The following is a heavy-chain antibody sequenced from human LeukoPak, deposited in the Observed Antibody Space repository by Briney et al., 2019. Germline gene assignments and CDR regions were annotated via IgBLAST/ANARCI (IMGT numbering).Heavy chain of an antibody. D-gene: IGHD2-2*01. CDR3: VSFYETY. V-gene: IGHV3-74*01. CDR1: GNFL. J-gene: IGHJ4*02. CDR2: INSDGSWT. Sequence: GSLRLFCSGSGNFLMHLVRQAPGKGLVWVSHINSDGSWTSYADSVKGRFTISKDNAKNTVYLQMNNLRAEDTAVYYCVSFYETYWGRGTLVTVSS.